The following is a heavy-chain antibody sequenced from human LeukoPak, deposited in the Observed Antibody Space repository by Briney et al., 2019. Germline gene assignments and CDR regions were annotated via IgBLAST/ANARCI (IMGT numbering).Heavy chain of an antibody. Sequence: PSETLSLTCTVSGGSISSGGYYWSWIRQHPGKGLEWIGYIYYSGSTYYNPSLKSRVTISVDTSKNQFSLRLSSVTAADTAVYYCARRWGSWPNFDYWGQGTLVTVSS. CDR2: IYYSGST. CDR3: ARRWGSWPNFDY. D-gene: IGHD6-13*01. CDR1: GGSISSGGYY. J-gene: IGHJ4*02. V-gene: IGHV4-31*03.